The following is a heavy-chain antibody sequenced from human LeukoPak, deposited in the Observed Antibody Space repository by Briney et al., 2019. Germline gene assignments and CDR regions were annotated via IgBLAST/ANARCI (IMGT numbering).Heavy chain of an antibody. D-gene: IGHD4-23*01. V-gene: IGHV3-11*01. Sequence: PGGSLRLSCAASGFIFNDYYMSWIRQAPGKGLEWLSYISRTGNTIYYRDSVKGRFTISRDNANNLLHLQMDNLRAEDTAVYYCARVGGGNGYYFDYWGQGTLVTVSS. CDR2: ISRTGNTI. J-gene: IGHJ4*02. CDR3: ARVGGGNGYYFDY. CDR1: GFIFNDYY.